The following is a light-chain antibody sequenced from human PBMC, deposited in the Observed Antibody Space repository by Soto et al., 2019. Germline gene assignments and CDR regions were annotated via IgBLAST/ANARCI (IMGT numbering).Light chain of an antibody. J-gene: IGKJ2*03. V-gene: IGKV3D-20*02. Sequence: EIVLTQSPGTLSLSPGERATLSCRASQNVNSNFLAWYQQKPGQAPRLLISGASNRATGIPDRFSGSGSGTDFTLTISRLEPEDFAVYYCQQRSSWYSFGQGTKLDIK. CDR2: GAS. CDR1: QNVNSNF. CDR3: QQRSSWYS.